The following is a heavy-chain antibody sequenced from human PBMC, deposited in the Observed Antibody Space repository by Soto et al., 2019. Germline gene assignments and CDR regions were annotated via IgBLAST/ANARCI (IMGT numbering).Heavy chain of an antibody. CDR3: AKDGFSSWDDSSGYLYYFDY. CDR1: GGSVSSGSYY. J-gene: IGHJ4*02. Sequence: QVQLQESGPGLVKPSETLSLTCTVSGGSVSSGSYYWSWIRQPPGKGLEWVAVISYDGSNKYYADSVKGRLTISRDNSKNTLYLQMNSLRAEDTAVYYCAKDGFSSWDDSSGYLYYFDYWGQGTLVTVSS. V-gene: IGHV3-30*18. D-gene: IGHD3-22*01. CDR2: ISYDGSNK.